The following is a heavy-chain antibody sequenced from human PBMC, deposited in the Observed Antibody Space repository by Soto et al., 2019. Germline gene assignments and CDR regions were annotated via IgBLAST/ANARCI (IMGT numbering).Heavy chain of an antibody. Sequence: QLQLQESGPGLVKPSETLSLTCTVSGGSISSSSYYWGWIRQPPGKGLDWIGSIYYSGSTYYNPSLKRRVPISVDTSKNQFSLKLSSVHAADTAVYYCARQIGGWMYYYGSGSYHYWGQGTLVTVSS. D-gene: IGHD3-10*01. CDR2: IYYSGST. CDR3: ARQIGGWMYYYGSGSYHY. V-gene: IGHV4-39*01. J-gene: IGHJ4*02. CDR1: GGSISSSSYY.